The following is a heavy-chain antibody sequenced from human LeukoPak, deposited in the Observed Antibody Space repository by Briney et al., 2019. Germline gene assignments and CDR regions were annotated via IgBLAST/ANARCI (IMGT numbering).Heavy chain of an antibody. J-gene: IGHJ4*02. CDR2: IYPGDSDT. D-gene: IGHD4-17*01. V-gene: IGHV5-51*01. CDR1: GYSFTSYW. Sequence: GESLKISCKGSGYSFTSYWVGWVRQMPVKGLEWMGIIYPGDSDTRYSPSFQGQVTISADKSISTAYLQWSSLKASDTAMYYCARHGLVGTTVIDYWGQGTLVTVSS. CDR3: ARHGLVGTTVIDY.